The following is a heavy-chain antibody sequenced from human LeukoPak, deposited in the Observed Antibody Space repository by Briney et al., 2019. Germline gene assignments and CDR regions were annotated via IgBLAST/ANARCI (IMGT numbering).Heavy chain of an antibody. CDR1: GGSISSNNW. D-gene: IGHD3-10*01. CDR3: ASWSYRDAFDI. J-gene: IGHJ3*02. Sequence: PSETLSLTCAVSGGSISSNNWWSWVRQPPGKGLEWIGEIFHSGSTNYNPSLKSRVTISVDKSKNQFSLKLNSVTAADTAVYYCASWSYRDAFDIWGQGTMVTVSS. V-gene: IGHV4-4*02. CDR2: IFHSGST.